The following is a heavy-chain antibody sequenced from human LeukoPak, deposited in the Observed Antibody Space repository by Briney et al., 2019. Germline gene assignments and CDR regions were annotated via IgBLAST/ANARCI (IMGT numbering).Heavy chain of an antibody. V-gene: IGHV3-23*01. CDR1: GFTFSNYA. Sequence: GGSLRLSCAVSGFTFSNYAMSWVRQAPGKGLEWVSHISGSGGSTYYADSVKGRFTISRDNSKNTMYLQVNSLRADDTAVYYCAKGFYYDSSAYFDYWGQGTLVTVSS. J-gene: IGHJ4*02. CDR3: AKGFYYDSSAYFDY. D-gene: IGHD3-22*01. CDR2: ISGSGGST.